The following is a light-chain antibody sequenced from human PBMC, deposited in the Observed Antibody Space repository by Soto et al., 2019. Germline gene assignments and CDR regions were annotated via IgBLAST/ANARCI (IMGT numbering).Light chain of an antibody. CDR2: DSS. V-gene: IGKV3-11*01. J-gene: IGKJ1*01. Sequence: EVELTQSPATLSLSPGETATLSCRASQSVDKFLAWYQQRPGQPPRLLIFDSSNRATGVPVRFSGSGSGTVFTLTIGSLEPEDFAVYYCQQYGSSGTFGQGTKVDIK. CDR1: QSVDKF. CDR3: QQYGSSGT.